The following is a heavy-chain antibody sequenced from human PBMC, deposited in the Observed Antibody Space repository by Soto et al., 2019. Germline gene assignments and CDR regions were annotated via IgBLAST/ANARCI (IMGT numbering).Heavy chain of an antibody. V-gene: IGHV3-30-3*01. Sequence: QVQLVESGGGVVQPGRSLRLSCAASGFTFSSYAMHWVRQAPGKGLEWVAVISYDGSNKYYADSVKGRFTISRDNSQNTLYRQMNSLRAEDTAVYYCARDLSGEVFDYWGQGTLVTVSS. CDR2: ISYDGSNK. CDR1: GFTFSSYA. J-gene: IGHJ4*02. D-gene: IGHD3-3*02. CDR3: ARDLSGEVFDY.